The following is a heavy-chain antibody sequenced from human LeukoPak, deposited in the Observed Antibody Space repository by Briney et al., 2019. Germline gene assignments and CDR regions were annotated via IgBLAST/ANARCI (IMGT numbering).Heavy chain of an antibody. J-gene: IGHJ4*02. Sequence: ASVKVSCKASGYTFTSYGISWVRQAPGQGLEWLGWVSVHDGYTTYSQKVQGRVTMTTDTSTRTAYLELTSLRSDDTAIYYCARSAYYDSSGYYPFWGQGTLVTVSS. D-gene: IGHD3-22*01. V-gene: IGHV1-18*01. CDR2: VSVHDGYT. CDR3: ARSAYYDSSGYYPF. CDR1: GYTFTSYG.